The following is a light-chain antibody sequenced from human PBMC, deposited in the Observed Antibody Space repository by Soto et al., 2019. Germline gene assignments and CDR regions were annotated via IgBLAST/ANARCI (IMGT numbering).Light chain of an antibody. J-gene: IGKJ5*01. CDR1: ESISRDY. Sequence: EIVLTQSTGTLSLSPGQRATLSCRASESISRDYLAWYQQRLGQAPRLLIYGASSGATGIPDRFSGSGSGTDFTLTISRLEPEDFAVYYCQQYGSSPPITFGQGTRLEN. CDR3: QQYGSSPPIT. V-gene: IGKV3-20*01. CDR2: GAS.